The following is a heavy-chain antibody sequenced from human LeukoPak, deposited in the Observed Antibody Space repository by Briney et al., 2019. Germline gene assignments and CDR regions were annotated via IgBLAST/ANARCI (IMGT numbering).Heavy chain of an antibody. CDR1: GGSITGYY. V-gene: IGHV4-34*01. Sequence: NSSETLSLTCAVYGGSITGYYWSWIRQTPGRGLEWVGEIHYTGATSYNPSLKSRATISTDTSKNQFSLRLSSVTAADTAVYYCARLTALAGHRGAFDIWGPGTMVTVSS. CDR3: ARLTALAGHRGAFDI. CDR2: IHYTGAT. J-gene: IGHJ3*02. D-gene: IGHD6-19*01.